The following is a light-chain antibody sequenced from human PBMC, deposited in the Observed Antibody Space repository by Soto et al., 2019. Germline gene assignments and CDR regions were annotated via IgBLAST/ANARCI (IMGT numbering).Light chain of an antibody. CDR1: QIVSTN. V-gene: IGKV3-15*01. CDR3: QQYSSSLS. CDR2: SAA. J-gene: IGKJ5*01. Sequence: EIVMTQSPTTLSVSLGERATLSCRASQIVSTNLAWYQQKPGQVLSHVAYSAATRVSGSLAGCRCSRAFTEFTRTMDSVQIEKYAGHYCQQYSSSLSFGQGTRLEIK.